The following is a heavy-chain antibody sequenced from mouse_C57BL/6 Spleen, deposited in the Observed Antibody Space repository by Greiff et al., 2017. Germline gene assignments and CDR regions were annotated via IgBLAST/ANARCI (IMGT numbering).Heavy chain of an antibody. CDR3: ARWGNRYYYAMDY. CDR2: INPNNGGT. Sequence: EVQLQQSGPELVKPGASVKISCKASGYTFTDYYMNWVKQSHGKSLEWIGDINPNNGGTSYNQKFKGKATLTVDKSSSTAYMELRSLTSEDSAVYYCARWGNRYYYAMDYWGQGTSVTVSS. V-gene: IGHV1-26*01. D-gene: IGHD2-1*01. J-gene: IGHJ4*01. CDR1: GYTFTDYY.